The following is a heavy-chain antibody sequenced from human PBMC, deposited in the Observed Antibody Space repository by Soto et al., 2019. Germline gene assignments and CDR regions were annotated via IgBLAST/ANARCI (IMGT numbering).Heavy chain of an antibody. V-gene: IGHV4-59*01. Sequence: SETLSLTCSVSGGSISSYYWTWIRQPPGKGLEWIGYIYYSGGTNYNPSLKSRVTISVDTSKNQFSLKLSSVTAADTAVYYCARVRKDYYDSNGYLDYWGQGTLVTVSS. J-gene: IGHJ4*02. CDR2: IYYSGGT. CDR1: GGSISSYY. D-gene: IGHD3-22*01. CDR3: ARVRKDYYDSNGYLDY.